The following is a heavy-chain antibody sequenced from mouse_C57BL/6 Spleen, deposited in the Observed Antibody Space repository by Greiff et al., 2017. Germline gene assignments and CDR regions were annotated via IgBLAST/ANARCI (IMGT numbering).Heavy chain of an antibody. Sequence: EVKLVESGGGLVKPGGSLKLSCAASGFTFSDYGMHWVRQAPEKGLEWVAYISSGSSTIYYADTVKGRFNISRDNAKNTLFLQMTSLRSEDTAMYYCARPARSTYVEAWFAYWGQGTLVTVSA. V-gene: IGHV5-17*01. CDR2: ISSGSSTI. CDR1: GFTFSDYG. D-gene: IGHD5-1*01. J-gene: IGHJ3*01. CDR3: ARPARSTYVEAWFAY.